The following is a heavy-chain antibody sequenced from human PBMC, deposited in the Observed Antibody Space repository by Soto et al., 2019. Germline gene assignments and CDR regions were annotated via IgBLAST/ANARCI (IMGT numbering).Heavy chain of an antibody. Sequence: SETLSLTCSVSGGSISSSSYYWGWIRQPPGKGLEWIGNIYYSGSTYYNPSLKSRVTISVDTSKNEFTLKLSSVTAADTAVYYCARDEGDYHNWFDPWGQGTLVTVSS. V-gene: IGHV4-39*01. D-gene: IGHD4-17*01. CDR2: IYYSGST. J-gene: IGHJ5*02. CDR3: ARDEGDYHNWFDP. CDR1: GGSISSSSYY.